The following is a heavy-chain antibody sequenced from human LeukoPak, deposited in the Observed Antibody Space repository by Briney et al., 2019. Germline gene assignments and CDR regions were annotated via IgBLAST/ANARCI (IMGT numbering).Heavy chain of an antibody. CDR1: GGSISSYY. Sequence: SETLSLTCTVSGGSISSYYWSWIRQPPGKGLEWIGQISYSGSTNYNPSLKSRVTISVDTSKNQFSLKLSSVTAADTAVYYCARRRYDSSGYYYFDYWGQGTLVTVSS. V-gene: IGHV4-59*08. CDR2: ISYSGST. J-gene: IGHJ4*02. CDR3: ARRRYDSSGYYYFDY. D-gene: IGHD3-22*01.